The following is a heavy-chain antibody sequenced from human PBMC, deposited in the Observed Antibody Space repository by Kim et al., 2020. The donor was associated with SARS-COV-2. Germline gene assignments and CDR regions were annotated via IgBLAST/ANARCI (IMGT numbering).Heavy chain of an antibody. Sequence: SETLSLTCAVSGGSISNISWWSWVRQPPGKGLEWIGEIHHSGNTNYNPTLKSRVTVSVDKSKNQFSXRLXSVTAADTAVYYCTXLLTXNGNYFRFDSWGXXXLVTVS. J-gene: IGHJ4*01. CDR2: IHHSGNT. CDR1: GGSISNISW. D-gene: IGHD1-26*01. V-gene: IGHV4-4*02. CDR3: TXLLTXNGNYFRFDS.